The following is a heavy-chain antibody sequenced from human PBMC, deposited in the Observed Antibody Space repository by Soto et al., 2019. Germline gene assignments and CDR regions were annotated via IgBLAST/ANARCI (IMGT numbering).Heavy chain of an antibody. D-gene: IGHD3-9*01. Sequence: SETLSLTCAVFDDSIIGSNWWTWVRQPPGKGLEWIGEIFHRGRTYYNPSLKSRLTISLDTSENQFSLKLSSVTAADTAVYYCARDHYVYDILTGYGYYYGMDVWGQGTTVTVSS. J-gene: IGHJ6*02. CDR3: ARDHYVYDILTGYGYYYGMDV. CDR1: DDSIIGSNW. CDR2: IFHRGRT. V-gene: IGHV4-4*02.